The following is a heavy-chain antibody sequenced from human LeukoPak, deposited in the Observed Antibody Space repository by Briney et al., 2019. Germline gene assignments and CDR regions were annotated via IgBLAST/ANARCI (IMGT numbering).Heavy chain of an antibody. CDR2: INHSGST. Sequence: SETLSLTCAVYGGSFSGYYWSWIRQPPGKGLEWIGEINHSGSTNYNPSLKSRVTISVDTSKNQFSLKLSSVTAADTAVYYCARGQVENYSRFDPWGQGTLVTVSS. CDR1: GGSFSGYY. J-gene: IGHJ5*02. V-gene: IGHV4-34*01. CDR3: ARGQVENYSRFDP. D-gene: IGHD4-11*01.